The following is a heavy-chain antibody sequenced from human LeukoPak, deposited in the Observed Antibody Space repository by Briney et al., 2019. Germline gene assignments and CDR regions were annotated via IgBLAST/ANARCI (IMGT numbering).Heavy chain of an antibody. CDR3: AKDPTRAAGTGGFDY. V-gene: IGHV3-9*01. D-gene: IGHD6-13*01. CDR2: ISWNSGSI. Sequence: PGGSLRLSCAASGFTFDDYAMHWVRQAPGKGLEWVSGISWNSGSIGYADSVKGRFTISRDNAKNSLYLQMNSLRAEDTALYYCAKDPTRAAGTGGFDYWGQGTLVTVSS. CDR1: GFTFDDYA. J-gene: IGHJ4*02.